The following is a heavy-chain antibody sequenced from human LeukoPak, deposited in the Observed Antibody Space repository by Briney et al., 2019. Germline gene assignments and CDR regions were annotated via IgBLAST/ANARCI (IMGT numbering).Heavy chain of an antibody. CDR2: INPNSGGT. J-gene: IGHJ4*02. CDR3: ARDLMRDGYPTGH. V-gene: IGHV1-2*02. CDR1: GYTFTGYY. Sequence: VASVKVSCKASGYTFTGYYMHWVRQAPGQGLEWMGWINPNSGGTNYAQKFQGRVTMTRDTSISTAYMELSRLRSDDTAVYYCARDLMRDGYPTGHWGQGTLVTVSS. D-gene: IGHD5-24*01.